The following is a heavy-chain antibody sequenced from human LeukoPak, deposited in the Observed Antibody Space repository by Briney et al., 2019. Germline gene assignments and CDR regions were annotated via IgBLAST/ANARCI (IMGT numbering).Heavy chain of an antibody. CDR3: EKEPYSYDSGVYYLDF. V-gene: IGHV3-9*01. Sequence: GGSLRLSCAASGFTFDDYAMNWVRQAPGKGLEWVSSISWNSGSIGYADSVKGRFTVSRDNAKNSLYLQMNSLRPEDTALYYCEKEPYSYDSGVYYLDFWGQGTLVTVSS. CDR1: GFTFDDYA. J-gene: IGHJ4*02. CDR2: ISWNSGSI. D-gene: IGHD3-22*01.